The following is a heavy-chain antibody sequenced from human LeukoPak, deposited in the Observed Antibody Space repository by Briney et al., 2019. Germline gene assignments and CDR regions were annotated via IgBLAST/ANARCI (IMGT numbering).Heavy chain of an antibody. CDR2: IIPIFGTA. CDR3: ARGRTGYCSSTSCSFDY. CDR1: GYTFTSYG. Sequence: GASVKVSCKASGYTFTSYGISWVRQAPGQGLEWMGGIIPIFGTANYAQKFQGRVTITADESTSTAYMELSSLRSEDTAVYYCARGRTGYCSSTSCSFDYWGQGTLVTVSS. D-gene: IGHD2-2*01. J-gene: IGHJ4*02. V-gene: IGHV1-69*13.